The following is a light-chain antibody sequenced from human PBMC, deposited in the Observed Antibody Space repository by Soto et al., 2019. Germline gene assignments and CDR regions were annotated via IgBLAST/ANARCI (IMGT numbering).Light chain of an antibody. CDR1: GSNIGAGYD. CDR3: QSYDISPSGYV. CDR2: ANI. Sequence: QSVLTQPPSVSGAPGQRVTISCTGRGSNIGAGYDVHWYQQLPGTAPKLLIFANINRPSGVPDRFSGSKSGTSASLAITGLRAEVEADYYCQSYDISPSGYVFGSGTKVTV. V-gene: IGLV1-40*01. J-gene: IGLJ1*01.